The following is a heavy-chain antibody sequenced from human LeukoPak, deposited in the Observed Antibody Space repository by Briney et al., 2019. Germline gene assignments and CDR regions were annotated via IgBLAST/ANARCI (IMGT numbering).Heavy chain of an antibody. V-gene: IGHV3-30*18. CDR2: ISYDGSNK. Sequence: GGSLRLSCAASGLTFSNYAMSWVRQAPGKGLEWVAVISYDGSNKYYADSVKGRFTISRDNSKNTLYLQMNSLRAEDTAVYYCAKDHSSGWPIDYWGQGTLVTVSS. D-gene: IGHD6-19*01. CDR3: AKDHSSGWPIDY. CDR1: GLTFSNYA. J-gene: IGHJ4*02.